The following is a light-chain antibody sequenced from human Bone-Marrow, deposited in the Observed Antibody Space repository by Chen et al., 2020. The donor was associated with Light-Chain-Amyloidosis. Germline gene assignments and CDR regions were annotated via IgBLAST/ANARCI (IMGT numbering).Light chain of an antibody. CDR1: QSVLYSSNNKNY. V-gene: IGKV4-1*01. Sequence: DIGMPHSPDPLAVSLGERAPINCKSSQSVLYSSNNKNYLAWYQQKPGQPPKLLIYWASTRESGVPDRFSGSGSGTDFTLTISSLQAEDVAVYYCQQYYSTPLTFGQGTKVEI. J-gene: IGKJ1*01. CDR3: QQYYSTPLT. CDR2: WAS.